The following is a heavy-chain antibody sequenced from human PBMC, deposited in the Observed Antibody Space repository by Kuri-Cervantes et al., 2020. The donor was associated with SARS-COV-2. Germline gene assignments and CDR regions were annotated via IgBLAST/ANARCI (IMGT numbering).Heavy chain of an antibody. Sequence: GGSLRLSCAASGFTFSGHWMHWVRQAPGKGLVWVSRINPDGSYTNNADSVKGRFTLSRDNAKNMLFLQMNSLRAEDTAVYYCVRDGDHWNFDYWGQGTLVTCYS. CDR3: VRDGDHWNFDY. J-gene: IGHJ4*02. D-gene: IGHD1-1*01. V-gene: IGHV3-74*01. CDR2: INPDGSYT. CDR1: GFTFSGHW.